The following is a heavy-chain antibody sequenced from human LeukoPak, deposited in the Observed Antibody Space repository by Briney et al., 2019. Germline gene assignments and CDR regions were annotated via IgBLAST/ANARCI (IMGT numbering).Heavy chain of an antibody. D-gene: IGHD4-17*01. Sequence: PSETLSLTCTVSGGSISSSSYYWGWIRQPPGKGLEWIGSIYYSGSTYYNPSLKSRVTISIDTSKNQFSVKLSSVTAADTAVYYCARVVYGDDERNWFDPWGQGTLVTVSS. J-gene: IGHJ5*02. V-gene: IGHV4-39*07. CDR1: GGSISSSSYY. CDR3: ARVVYGDDERNWFDP. CDR2: IYYSGST.